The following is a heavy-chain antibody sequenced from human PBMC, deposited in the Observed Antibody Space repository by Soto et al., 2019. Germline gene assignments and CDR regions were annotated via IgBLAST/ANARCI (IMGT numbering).Heavy chain of an antibody. CDR2: ISFDGNRK. CDR3: AGDSYRGDVVLTPAPYGNDY. CDR1: EFTFKSYV. J-gene: IGHJ4*02. Sequence: QMQLVESGGGVVQPGRSLRLSCAASEFTFKSYVMHWVRQAPGKGLAWVAVISFDGNRKHYADSVRGRFTISRDNSKNTLYLQMNSLRTEDTAIYYCAGDSYRGDVVLTPAPYGNDYWGRGTLVTVSS. V-gene: IGHV3-30*03. D-gene: IGHD2-2*01.